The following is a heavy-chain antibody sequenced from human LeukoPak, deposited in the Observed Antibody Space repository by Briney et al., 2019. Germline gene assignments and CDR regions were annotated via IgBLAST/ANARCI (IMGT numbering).Heavy chain of an antibody. CDR2: INHSGST. Sequence: SETLSLTCAVYGGSFSGYYWSWIRQPPGKGLEWIGEINHSGSTNYNPSLKSRVTISVDTSKNQFFLKLSSVTAADTAVYYCAREGDGDYAGGWFDPWGQGTLVTVSS. J-gene: IGHJ5*02. D-gene: IGHD4-17*01. CDR1: GGSFSGYY. CDR3: AREGDGDYAGGWFDP. V-gene: IGHV4-34*01.